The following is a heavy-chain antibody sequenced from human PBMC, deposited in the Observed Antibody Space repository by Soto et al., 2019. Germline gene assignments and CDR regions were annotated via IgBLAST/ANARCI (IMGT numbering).Heavy chain of an antibody. CDR3: AKALPLSTIFDAFDV. CDR1: GFTFSSFA. Sequence: QLLESGGDLVQPGGSLRLSCVASGFTFSSFAMNWIRQTPLKGLEWVCDISGRGGSTHYAESVKGRFTISRDNSKNMGYLQMNSLTAEDTAIYYCAKALPLSTIFDAFDVWGHGTAVTSSS. V-gene: IGHV3-23*01. D-gene: IGHD1-1*01. J-gene: IGHJ3*01. CDR2: ISGRGGST.